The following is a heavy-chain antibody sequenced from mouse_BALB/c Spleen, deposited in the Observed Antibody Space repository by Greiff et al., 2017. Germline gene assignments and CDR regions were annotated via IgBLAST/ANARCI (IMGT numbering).Heavy chain of an antibody. CDR1: GFSLTSYG. V-gene: IGHV2-2*02. J-gene: IGHJ2*01. CDR3: ARNPTPYFDY. CDR2: IWSGGST. Sequence: QVQLKESGPGLVQPSQSLSITCTVSGFSLTSYGVHWVRQSPGKGLEWLGVIWSGGSTDYNAAFISRLSISKDNSKSQVFFKMNSLQANDTAIYYCARNPTPYFDYWGQGTTLTVSS.